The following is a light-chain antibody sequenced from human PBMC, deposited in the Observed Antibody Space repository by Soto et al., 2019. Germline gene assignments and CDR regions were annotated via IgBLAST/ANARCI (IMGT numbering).Light chain of an antibody. V-gene: IGKV1-12*01. CDR1: QGIRSW. CDR2: AAS. CDR3: QQANSFPYT. Sequence: DLQMTQSPSSVSASVGDRVTITCRASQGIRSWLAWYQQKPGKAPKLLVYAASSLQSGVPSRFSGSGSGTDFSLTISSLQPEDSASYYCQQANSFPYTFGQGTKLEIK. J-gene: IGKJ2*01.